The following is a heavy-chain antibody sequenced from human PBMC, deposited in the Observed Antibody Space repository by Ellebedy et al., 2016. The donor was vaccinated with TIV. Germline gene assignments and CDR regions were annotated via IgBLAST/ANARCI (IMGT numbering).Heavy chain of an antibody. D-gene: IGHD6-19*01. J-gene: IGHJ4*02. CDR2: ISAYNGNT. V-gene: IGHV1-18*01. CDR1: GYTFTSYG. Sequence: ASVKVSCKASGYTFTSYGISWVRQAPGQGLEWMGWISAYNGNTNYAQTLQGRVTMTTDTSTSTAYMELRSLRSDDTAVYYCARGLLGIAVAGPFDYWGQGTLVTVSS. CDR3: ARGLLGIAVAGPFDY.